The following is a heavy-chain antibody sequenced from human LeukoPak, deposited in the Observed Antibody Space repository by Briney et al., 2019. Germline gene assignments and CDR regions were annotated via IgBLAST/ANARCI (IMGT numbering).Heavy chain of an antibody. D-gene: IGHD3-10*01. CDR2: IWYDGSNK. CDR1: GFTFSSYG. J-gene: IGHJ6*02. Sequence: GRSLRLSCAASGFTFSSYGMHWVRQAPGKGLEWVAVIWYDGSNKYYADSVKGRFTISRDNSKNTLYPQMNSLRAEDTAVYYCARDRMVRGPYGMDVWGQGTTVTVSS. V-gene: IGHV3-33*01. CDR3: ARDRMVRGPYGMDV.